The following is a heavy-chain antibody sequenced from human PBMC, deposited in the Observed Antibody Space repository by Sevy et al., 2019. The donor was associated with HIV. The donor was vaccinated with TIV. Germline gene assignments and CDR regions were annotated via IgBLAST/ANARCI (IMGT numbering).Heavy chain of an antibody. Sequence: LSLTCAASGFTFSSYWMSWVRQAPGKGLEWVANIKQDGSDKYYVDSVKGRFTISRDNAKNSLYLQMNSLRVEDTAVYYCASPGTKGFDPWGQGTLVTVSS. CDR1: GFTFSSYW. CDR2: IKQDGSDK. J-gene: IGHJ5*02. D-gene: IGHD2-8*01. CDR3: ASPGTKGFDP. V-gene: IGHV3-7*03.